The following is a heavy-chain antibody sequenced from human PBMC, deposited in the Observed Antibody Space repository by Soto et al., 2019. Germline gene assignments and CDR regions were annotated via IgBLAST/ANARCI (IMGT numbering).Heavy chain of an antibody. CDR1: GFTFTSSA. Sequence: ASVKVSCKASGFTFTSSAVQWVRQARGQRLEWIGWIVVGSGNTNYAQKFQERVTITRDMSTSTAYMELSSLRSEDTAVYYCAAVPYYDILTGVLVDYWGQGTLVTVSS. CDR2: IVVGSGNT. V-gene: IGHV1-58*01. D-gene: IGHD3-9*01. CDR3: AAVPYYDILTGVLVDY. J-gene: IGHJ4*02.